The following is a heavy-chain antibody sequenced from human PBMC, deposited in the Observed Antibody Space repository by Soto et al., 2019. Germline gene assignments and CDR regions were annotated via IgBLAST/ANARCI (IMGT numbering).Heavy chain of an antibody. V-gene: IGHV1-3*01. Sequence: ASVKVSCKASGYTFTSYAMHWVRQAPGQRLEWMGWINAGNGNTKYSQKFQGRVTITRDTSASTAYMELSSLRSEDTAVYYCARDRKDYDFWSGYRDAFDIWGQGTMVTVS. CDR2: INAGNGNT. CDR3: ARDRKDYDFWSGYRDAFDI. D-gene: IGHD3-3*01. CDR1: GYTFTSYA. J-gene: IGHJ3*02.